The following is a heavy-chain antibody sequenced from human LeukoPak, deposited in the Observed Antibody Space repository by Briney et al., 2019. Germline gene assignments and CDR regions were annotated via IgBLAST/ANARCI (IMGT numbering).Heavy chain of an antibody. CDR3: ARINSNDSSRLDP. V-gene: IGHV4-30-4*01. Sequence: SETLSLTCTVSGGSISSGDYYWSWIRQPPGKGLEWIGYIYYSGSTYYNPSLKSRVTISVDTSKNQFSLKLSSVTAADTAVYYCARINSNDSSRLDPWGQGTLVTVSS. J-gene: IGHJ5*02. CDR2: IYYSGST. D-gene: IGHD3-22*01. CDR1: GGSISSGDYY.